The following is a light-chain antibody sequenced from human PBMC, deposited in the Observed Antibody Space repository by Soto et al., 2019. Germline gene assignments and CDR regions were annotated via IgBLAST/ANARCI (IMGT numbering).Light chain of an antibody. J-gene: IGLJ2*01. CDR1: SGHSSYA. Sequence: QSVLTQSPSASASLGASVKLTCTLSSGHSSYAIAWHQQQPEKGPRYLMKLNSDGSHSKGDGIPDRFSGSSSGAERYLTISSLQSEDEADYYSQTRGTGILFGGGTKLTVL. CDR2: LNSDGSH. CDR3: QTRGTGIL. V-gene: IGLV4-69*01.